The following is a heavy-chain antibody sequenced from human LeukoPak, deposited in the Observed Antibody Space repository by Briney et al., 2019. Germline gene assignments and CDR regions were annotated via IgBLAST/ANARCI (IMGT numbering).Heavy chain of an antibody. CDR1: IDSFTNYY. CDR2: VNDSGGT. J-gene: IGHJ3*02. V-gene: IGHV4-34*01. D-gene: IGHD6-13*01. CDR3: ARDQQQLVRHRESGAFDI. Sequence: SETLSLTCAVYIDSFTNYYWNWIRQTPGKGLEWIGEVNDSGGTNINPSLRSRVILSVDTSKNQFSLKLSSVTAADTAVYYCARDQQQLVRHRESGAFDIWGQGTMVTVSS.